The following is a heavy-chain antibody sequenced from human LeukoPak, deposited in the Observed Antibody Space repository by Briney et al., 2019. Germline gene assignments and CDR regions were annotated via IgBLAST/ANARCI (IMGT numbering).Heavy chain of an antibody. V-gene: IGHV4-61*01. D-gene: IGHD5-18*01. CDR2: LYYSGNT. CDR3: ARGQRGYPY. CDR1: GGSISSSSYY. Sequence: SXTLSLTCTVSGGSISSSSYYWSWIRQPPGKGLEWIGYLYYSGNTNYNPSLKSRVTISVDTSKNQFSLKLSSVTAADTAVYYCARGQRGYPYWGQGALVTVSS. J-gene: IGHJ4*02.